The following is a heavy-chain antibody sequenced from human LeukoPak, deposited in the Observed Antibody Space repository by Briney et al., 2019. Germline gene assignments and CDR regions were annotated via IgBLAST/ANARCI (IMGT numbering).Heavy chain of an antibody. CDR2: TYYRAKWYN. J-gene: IGHJ3*02. D-gene: IGHD3-10*01. CDR1: RDSVSSNSPA. V-gene: IGHV6-1*01. CDR3: ARDQYYGSGSYLSAFDI. Sequence: SQTLSLTCAISRDSVSSNSPAGNWIRQSPSRCLGWQGRTYYRAKWYNDYAVSVKSRITINPDTSKTPFSLQLNSVTPEDTAVYSCARDQYYGSGSYLSAFDIWGQGTMVTVSS.